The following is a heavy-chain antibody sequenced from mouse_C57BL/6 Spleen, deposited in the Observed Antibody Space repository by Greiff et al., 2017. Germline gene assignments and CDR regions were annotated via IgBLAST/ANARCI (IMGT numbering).Heavy chain of an antibody. V-gene: IGHV1-9*01. D-gene: IGHD2-14*01. CDR1: GYTFTGYW. CDR2: ILPGSGST. J-gene: IGHJ4*01. CDR3: ARGRRRGNAMDY. Sequence: VKLMESGAELMKPGASVKLSCKATGYTFTGYWIEWVKQRPGHGLEWIGVILPGSGSTNYNEQFKGKATFTEDTSSNTAYMQLSRLTTEDSAIYYGARGRRRGNAMDYWGQGTSVTVSS.